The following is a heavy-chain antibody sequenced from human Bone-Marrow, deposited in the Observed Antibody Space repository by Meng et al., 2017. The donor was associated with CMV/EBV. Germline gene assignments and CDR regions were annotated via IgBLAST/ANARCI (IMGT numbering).Heavy chain of an antibody. D-gene: IGHD2-2*01. CDR3: ARGGSCSSTSCYQYYYYYYGMDV. Sequence: SLTCAVSGGSISSSNWWSWVRQPPGKGLEWIGEIYHSGSTNYNPSLKSRVTISVDKSKNQFSLKLSSVTAADTAVYYCARGGSCSSTSCYQYYYYYYGMDVWGQGTTVTVSS. V-gene: IGHV4-4*02. CDR2: IYHSGST. J-gene: IGHJ6*02. CDR1: GGSISSSNW.